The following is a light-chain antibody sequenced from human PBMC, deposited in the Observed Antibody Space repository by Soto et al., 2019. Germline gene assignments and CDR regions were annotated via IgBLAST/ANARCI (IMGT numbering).Light chain of an antibody. Sequence: EIVLTQSPGTLSLSPGERATLSCRASQSTSSSYLAWYQQRPGQAPRLLVFGASYRTTGIPDRFSGSGSGTDFTLTISRLEPEDFAFYYCQESSSSPPEFTFGPGTKVDSK. V-gene: IGKV3-20*01. CDR3: QESSSSPPEFT. CDR1: QSTSSSY. J-gene: IGKJ3*01. CDR2: GAS.